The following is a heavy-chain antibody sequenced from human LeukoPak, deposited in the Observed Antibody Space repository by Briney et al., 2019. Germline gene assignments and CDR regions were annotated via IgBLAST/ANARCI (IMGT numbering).Heavy chain of an antibody. J-gene: IGHJ4*02. CDR2: INHSGST. D-gene: IGHD5-18*01. V-gene: IGHV4-34*01. CDR3: ARGLKQLWFHDGFQYYFDY. Sequence: SSETLSLTCAAYGGSFSGYYWSWIRQPPGKGLEWIGEINHSGSTNYNPSLKSRVTISVDTSKNQFSLKLSSVTAADTAVYYCARGLKQLWFHDGFQYYFDYWGQGTLVTVSS. CDR1: GGSFSGYY.